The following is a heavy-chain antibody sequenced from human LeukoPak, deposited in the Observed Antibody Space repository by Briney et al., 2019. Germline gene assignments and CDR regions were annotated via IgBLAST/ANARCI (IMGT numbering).Heavy chain of an antibody. CDR3: ARSEITMVRDQKGYFDY. J-gene: IGHJ4*02. CDR2: IYYSGST. Sequence: KSSETLSLTCTVSGGSISSYYWSWIRQPPGKGLEWIGYIYYSGSTNYNPSLKSRVTISVDTSKNQFSLKLSSVTAADTAVYYCARSEITMVRDQKGYFDYWGQGTLVTVSS. D-gene: IGHD3-10*01. CDR1: GGSISSYY. V-gene: IGHV4-59*01.